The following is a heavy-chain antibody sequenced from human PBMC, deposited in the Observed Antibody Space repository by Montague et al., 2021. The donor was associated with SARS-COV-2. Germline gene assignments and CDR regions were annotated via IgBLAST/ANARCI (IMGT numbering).Heavy chain of an antibody. CDR3: ARDTRIAMLVVITRYGLDV. J-gene: IGHJ6*02. Sequence: SETLSLTCTVSSGSISSSSYHWGWIRQPPGKGLEWIGSIYYTGSTYYNPSLKSRVTISVDTSKNQFSLKLSSVTAADTAVYYCARDTRIAMLVVITRYGLDVWGQGTMVTVSS. CDR2: IYYTGST. V-gene: IGHV4-39*07. D-gene: IGHD3-22*01. CDR1: SGSISSSSYH.